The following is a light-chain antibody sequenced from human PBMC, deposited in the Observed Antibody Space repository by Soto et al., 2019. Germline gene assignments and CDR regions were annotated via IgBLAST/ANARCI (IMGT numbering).Light chain of an antibody. V-gene: IGLV1-44*01. Sequence: QSALTQPPSASGTPGQRVTISCSGSSPNIGRNTVNWYQQLPGTAPKLLIYSNNQRPSGVPDRFSGSKSGTSASLAISGLQSEDEADYHCAAWDDSLNGYVFGTGTKVTVL. CDR1: SPNIGRNT. J-gene: IGLJ1*01. CDR3: AAWDDSLNGYV. CDR2: SNN.